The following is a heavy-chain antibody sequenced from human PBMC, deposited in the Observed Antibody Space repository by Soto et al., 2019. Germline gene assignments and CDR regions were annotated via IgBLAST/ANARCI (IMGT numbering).Heavy chain of an antibody. CDR2: IIPIFGTA. CDR1: GGTFSSYA. Sequence: QVQLVQSGAEVKKPGSSVKVSCKASGGTFSSYAISWVRQAPGQGLEWMGGIIPIFGTANYAQKFQGRVTITADEASSTSYMELSSLRSEDTAVYYCARTLGYCSGGSCARFDYWGQGNLATVSS. V-gene: IGHV1-69*01. J-gene: IGHJ4*02. D-gene: IGHD2-15*01. CDR3: ARTLGYCSGGSCARFDY.